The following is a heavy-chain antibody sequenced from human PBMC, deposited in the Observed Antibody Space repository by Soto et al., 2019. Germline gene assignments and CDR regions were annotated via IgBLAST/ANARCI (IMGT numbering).Heavy chain of an antibody. Sequence: QVQLQESGPGLVKPSQTLSLTCTVSGVSISSGDYYWSWIRQHPGKGLEWIGYIHSSGITDYNPSLKRRVSMSLDTSKNQFSLKLSSVTAADTAVYYCARQKQWLSPFDDWGQGTLVTVSS. CDR3: ARQKQWLSPFDD. D-gene: IGHD6-19*01. V-gene: IGHV4-31*03. J-gene: IGHJ4*02. CDR1: GVSISSGDYY. CDR2: IHSSGIT.